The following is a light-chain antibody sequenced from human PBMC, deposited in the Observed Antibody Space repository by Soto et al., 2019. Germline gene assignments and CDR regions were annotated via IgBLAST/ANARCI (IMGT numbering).Light chain of an antibody. Sequence: QSVLTQPPSVSGAPGQRVTISCTGSSSNIGAGYDVHWYQHLPGTAPKLLIYGNTNRPSGVPDRFSGSKSGTSASLAITGRQAEDEADYCCQSYDSSLSAVVFGGGTKLTVL. CDR1: SSNIGAGYD. CDR3: QSYDSSLSAVV. J-gene: IGLJ2*01. CDR2: GNT. V-gene: IGLV1-40*01.